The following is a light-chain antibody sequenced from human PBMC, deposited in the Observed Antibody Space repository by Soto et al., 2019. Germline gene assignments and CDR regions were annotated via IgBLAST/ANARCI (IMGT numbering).Light chain of an antibody. J-gene: IGKJ3*01. CDR2: KAS. CDR1: QSISSW. V-gene: IGKV1-5*03. Sequence: DIQMTQSPSTLSASVGDRVTITCRASQSISSWLAWYQQKPGKAPKLLIYKASSLESGVPSRFSGSGSGTEFNLTISSMQPDDFATYYGQQYNSLTLGPGTKVDIK. CDR3: QQYNSLT.